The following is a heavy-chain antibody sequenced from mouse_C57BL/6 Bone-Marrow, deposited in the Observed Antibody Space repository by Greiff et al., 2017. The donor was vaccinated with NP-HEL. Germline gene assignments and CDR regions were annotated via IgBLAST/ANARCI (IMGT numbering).Heavy chain of an antibody. CDR1: GYTFTSYW. V-gene: IGHV1-59*01. CDR3: ARWLLQDYFDY. D-gene: IGHD2-3*01. CDR2: IDPSDSYT. J-gene: IGHJ2*01. Sequence: VQLQQPGAELVRPGTSVKLSCKASGYTFTSYWMHWVKQRPGQGLEWIGVIDPSDSYTNYNQKFKGKATLTVDASSSTAYMQLSSLTSEDSAVYYCARWLLQDYFDYWGQGTTLTVSS.